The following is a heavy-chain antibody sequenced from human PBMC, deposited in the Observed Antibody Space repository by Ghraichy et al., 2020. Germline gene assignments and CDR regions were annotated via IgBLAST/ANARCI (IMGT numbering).Heavy chain of an antibody. CDR1: GYTFTGYY. V-gene: IGHV1-2*06. Sequence: ASVKVSCKASGYTFTGYYMHWVRQAPGQGLEWMGRINPNSGGTNYAQKFQGRVTMTRDTSISTAYMELSRLRSDDTAVYYCARGHVVLGEWNWFDPWGQGTLVTVSS. CDR3: ARGHVVLGEWNWFDP. D-gene: IGHD3-10*01. J-gene: IGHJ5*02. CDR2: INPNSGGT.